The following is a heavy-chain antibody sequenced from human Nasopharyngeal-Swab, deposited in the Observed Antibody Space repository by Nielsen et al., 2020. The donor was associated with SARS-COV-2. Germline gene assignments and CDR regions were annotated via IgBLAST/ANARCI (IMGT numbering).Heavy chain of an antibody. CDR2: IYYSGST. CDR3: ARSEIAAGRPYYYYGMDV. Sequence: SQTLSLTCAVYGGSFSGYYWSWIRQPPGKGLEWIGYIYYSGSTNYNPSLKSRVTISVDTSKNQFSLKLSSVTAADTAVYYCARSEIAAGRPYYYYGMDVWGQGTTVTVSS. J-gene: IGHJ6*02. CDR1: GGSFSGYY. V-gene: IGHV4-59*01. D-gene: IGHD6-13*01.